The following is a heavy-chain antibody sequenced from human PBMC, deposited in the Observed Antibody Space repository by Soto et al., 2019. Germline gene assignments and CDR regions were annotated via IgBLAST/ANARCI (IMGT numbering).Heavy chain of an antibody. CDR1: GGSISSYY. V-gene: IGHV4-59*01. J-gene: IGHJ4*02. CDR2: IYYSGST. CDR3: ARGAEDFDY. Sequence: SETLSLTCTVSGGSISSYYWSWIRQPPGKGLEWIGYIYYSGSTNYNPSLKSRVTISVDTSKNQFSLKLSSVTAADTAVYYCARGAEDFDYWGQGTLVTVSS.